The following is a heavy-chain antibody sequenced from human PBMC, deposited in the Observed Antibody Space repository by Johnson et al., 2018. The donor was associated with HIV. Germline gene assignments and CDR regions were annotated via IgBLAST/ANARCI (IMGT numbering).Heavy chain of an antibody. CDR1: GFTFSSYA. CDR2: TSGSGYRT. V-gene: IGHV3-23*04. Sequence: VQLVESGGGWVQPGGSLRLSCAASGFTFSSYAMSWVRQAPGKGLEWVSPTSGSGYRTYYADSVKGRFTISRDNAKTTLYLQMNSLRAGDTAVYYCARGMYYNFWSGYGIRWNAFDIWGQGTMVTVSS. J-gene: IGHJ3*02. CDR3: ARGMYYNFWSGYGIRWNAFDI. D-gene: IGHD3-3*01.